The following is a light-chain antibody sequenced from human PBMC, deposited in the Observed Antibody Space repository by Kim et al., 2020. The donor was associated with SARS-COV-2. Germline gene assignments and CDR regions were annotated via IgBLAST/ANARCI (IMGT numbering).Light chain of an antibody. Sequence: GDKYVSWYQQKPGQSPVLVIYRDSERPSGIPERFSGSNSRNTASLTISGTQAMDEADYYCQAWDTSTYVFGTGTKVTVL. CDR3: QAWDTSTYV. CDR1: GDKY. J-gene: IGLJ1*01. V-gene: IGLV3-1*01. CDR2: RDS.